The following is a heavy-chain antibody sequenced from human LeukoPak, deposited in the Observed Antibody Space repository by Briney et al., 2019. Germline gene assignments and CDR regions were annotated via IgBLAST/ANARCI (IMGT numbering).Heavy chain of an antibody. Sequence: SETLSLTCTVSGVSISSYYWSWIRQPPGKGPEWIGYIYYSGSTNYNPSLKSRVSISVDTPKNQFCLKLNSVTAADTAAYYCARGVSGSYVFDSWGQGTLVTVSS. J-gene: IGHJ4*02. CDR1: GVSISSYY. V-gene: IGHV4-59*01. CDR2: IYYSGST. CDR3: ARGVSGSYVFDS. D-gene: IGHD3-16*01.